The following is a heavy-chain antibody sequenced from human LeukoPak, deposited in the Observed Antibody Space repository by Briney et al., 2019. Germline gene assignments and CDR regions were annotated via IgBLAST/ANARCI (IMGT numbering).Heavy chain of an antibody. D-gene: IGHD3-10*01. CDR3: ARDSWYYYGSGSNNN. J-gene: IGHJ4*02. CDR1: GGSISSGDYY. V-gene: IGHV4-30-4*08. CDR2: IYYSGST. Sequence: SETLSLTCTVFGGSISSGDYYWSWIRQPPGKGLEWIGYIYYSGSTYYNPSLKSRVTISVDTSKNQFSLKLSSVTAADTAVYYCARDSWYYYGSGSNNNWGQGTLVTVSS.